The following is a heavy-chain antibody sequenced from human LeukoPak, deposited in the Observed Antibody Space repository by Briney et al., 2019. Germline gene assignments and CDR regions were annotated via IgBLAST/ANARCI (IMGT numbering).Heavy chain of an antibody. V-gene: IGHV4-34*01. Sequence: SETLSLTCAVYGGSFSGYYWSWIRQPPGKGLEWIGEINHSGSTNYNPSLKSRVTISADTSKNQFSLKLSSVTAADTAVYYCASLVRFDYWGQGTLVTVSS. CDR3: ASLVRFDY. CDR1: GGSFSGYY. CDR2: INHSGST. D-gene: IGHD6-13*01. J-gene: IGHJ4*02.